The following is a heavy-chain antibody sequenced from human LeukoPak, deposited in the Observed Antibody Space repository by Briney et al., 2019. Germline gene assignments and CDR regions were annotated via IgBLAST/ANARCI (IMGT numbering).Heavy chain of an antibody. CDR3: AKPVQRGVYNWNYLGWFDP. J-gene: IGHJ5*02. Sequence: GGSLRLSCAASGFTFSSYGLHWVRQAPGKGLEWVAFIRYDGSFKYYADSVKGRFTISRDNSKNTLYLQMHSLRAEDTAVYYCAKPVQRGVYNWNYLGWFDPWGLGTLVTVSS. CDR2: IRYDGSFK. D-gene: IGHD1-7*01. V-gene: IGHV3-30*02. CDR1: GFTFSSYG.